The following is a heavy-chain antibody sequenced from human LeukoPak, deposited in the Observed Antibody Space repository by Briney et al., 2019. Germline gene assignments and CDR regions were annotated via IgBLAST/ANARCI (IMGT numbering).Heavy chain of an antibody. CDR2: INHSGST. CDR3: ARLGYCSSTSCYLWRQTHPGAFDP. CDR1: GGSFSGYY. D-gene: IGHD2-2*01. Sequence: KPSETLSLTCAVYGGSFSGYYWSWIRQPPGKGLEWIGEINHSGSTNYNPSLKSRVTISVDTSKNQFSLKLSSVTAADTAVYYCARLGYCSSTSCYLWRQTHPGAFDPWGQGTLVTVSS. V-gene: IGHV4-34*01. J-gene: IGHJ5*02.